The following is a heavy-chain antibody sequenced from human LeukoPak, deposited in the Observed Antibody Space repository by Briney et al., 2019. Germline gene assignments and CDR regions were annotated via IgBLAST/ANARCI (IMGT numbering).Heavy chain of an antibody. CDR1: GFTFSIYT. J-gene: IGHJ3*02. CDR3: ARDLHSGEVDI. D-gene: IGHD7-27*01. V-gene: IGHV3-21*01. Sequence: GGSLRLSCAASGFTFSIYTMNWVREAPGKGLEWVSSISSSSTYIYYADSVKGRFTISRDNAKNSLYLQMNSLRAEDTAVYYCARDLHSGEVDIWGQGTMVTVSS. CDR2: ISSSSTYI.